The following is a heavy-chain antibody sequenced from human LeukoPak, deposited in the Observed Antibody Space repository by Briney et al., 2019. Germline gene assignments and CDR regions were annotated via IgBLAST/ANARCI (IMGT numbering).Heavy chain of an antibody. Sequence: PGGTLRPSCAASGFTFSSYGMSWVRQAPGKGLEWVSGISGSGGSTNYADSVKGRFTISRDNSKNTVYLQMNSLRAEDTAVYYCAKGQSYFDYWGQGTLVTVSS. J-gene: IGHJ4*02. V-gene: IGHV3-23*01. CDR3: AKGQSYFDY. CDR2: ISGSGGST. CDR1: GFTFSSYG.